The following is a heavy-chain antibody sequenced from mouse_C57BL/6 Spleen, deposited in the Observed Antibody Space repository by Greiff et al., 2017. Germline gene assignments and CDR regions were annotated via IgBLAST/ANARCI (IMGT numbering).Heavy chain of an antibody. CDR2: INPGSGGT. D-gene: IGHD1-1*01. CDR1: GYAFTNYL. J-gene: IGHJ2*01. CDR3: ARRDYGSNFDY. Sequence: VQLQQSGAELVRPGPSVKVSCKASGYAFTNYLIEWVKQRPGQGLEWIGVINPGSGGTNYNEKFKGKATLTADKSSSTAYMQLSSLTSEDSAVYFCARRDYGSNFDYWGQGTTLTVSS. V-gene: IGHV1-54*01.